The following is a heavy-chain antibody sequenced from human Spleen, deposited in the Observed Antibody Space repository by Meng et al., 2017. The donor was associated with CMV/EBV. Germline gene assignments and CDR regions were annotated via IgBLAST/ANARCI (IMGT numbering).Heavy chain of an antibody. CDR2: IRYDGNNK. CDR1: GFTFSSYG. V-gene: IGHV3-30*02. Sequence: GESLKISCAASGFTFSSYGMHWVRQAPGKGLEWVAFIRYDGNNKYYVDSVKGRFTISRDNSKNTLYLQMNSLRAEDTAVYYCAKVAATYGDVAWYFDYWGQGTLVTVSS. D-gene: IGHD4-17*01. J-gene: IGHJ4*02. CDR3: AKVAATYGDVAWYFDY.